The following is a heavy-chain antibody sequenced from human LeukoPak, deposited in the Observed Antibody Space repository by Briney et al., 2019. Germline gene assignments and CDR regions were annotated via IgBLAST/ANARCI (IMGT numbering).Heavy chain of an antibody. V-gene: IGHV3-30*18. CDR3: AKVHSSGYYSAEYFQH. Sequence: GGSLRLSCAASGFTFSNFGMHWVRQAPGKGLEWVAVIANDGSNKYYADSVKGRFTISRDNSKNTLYLQMNSLRAEDTAVYYCAKVHSSGYYSAEYFQHWGQGTLVTVSS. D-gene: IGHD3-22*01. CDR2: IANDGSNK. CDR1: GFTFSNFG. J-gene: IGHJ1*01.